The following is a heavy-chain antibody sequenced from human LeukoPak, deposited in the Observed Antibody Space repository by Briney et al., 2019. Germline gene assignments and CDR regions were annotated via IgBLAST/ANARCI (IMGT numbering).Heavy chain of an antibody. V-gene: IGHV1-8*01. Sequence: GASVKVSCKASGYTFTSYDINWVRQATGQGLEWMGWMNPNSGNTGYAQKFQGRVTMTEDTSTDTAYMELSSLRSEDTAVYYCATDHAGALIAPRQLYYGMDVWGQGTTVTVSS. J-gene: IGHJ6*02. D-gene: IGHD6-6*01. CDR3: ATDHAGALIAPRQLYYGMDV. CDR1: GYTFTSYD. CDR2: MNPNSGNT.